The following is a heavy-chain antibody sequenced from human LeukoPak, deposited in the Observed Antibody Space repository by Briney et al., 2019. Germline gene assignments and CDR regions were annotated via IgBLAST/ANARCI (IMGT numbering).Heavy chain of an antibody. CDR3: ATKQWLAPPPDS. CDR2: INTDGTVT. D-gene: IGHD6-19*01. Sequence: PGGSLRLSCAASGFTFSKYWMLWVRQAPGKGLESVSRINTDGTVTTHADSVKCRFTVSRDTADNTMFLQMTSVRDEDTAVYYCATKQWLAPPPDSWGQGTPVTVSS. CDR1: GFTFSKYW. J-gene: IGHJ4*02. V-gene: IGHV3-74*01.